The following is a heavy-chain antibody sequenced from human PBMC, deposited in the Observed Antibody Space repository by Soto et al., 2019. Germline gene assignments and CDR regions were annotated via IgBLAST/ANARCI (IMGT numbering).Heavy chain of an antibody. Sequence: EVQLVESGGGLVQPGRPLRLSCAASGFTFDDYAMHWVRQAPGKGLEWVSAISWNSGSIDYADSVKGRFTISRDNAKNTLYLQMKSLRAEDKALYYCAKGHVETATRNQFDYSGPGTLVTVSS. CDR3: AKGHVETATRNQFDY. J-gene: IGHJ4*02. CDR2: ISWNSGSI. CDR1: GFTFDDYA. D-gene: IGHD5-18*01. V-gene: IGHV3-9*01.